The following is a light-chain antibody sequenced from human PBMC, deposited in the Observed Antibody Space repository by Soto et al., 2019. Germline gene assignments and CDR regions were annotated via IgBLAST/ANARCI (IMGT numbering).Light chain of an antibody. CDR2: GAS. Sequence: EIVLTQSPGTLSLSPGERATLSCRASQSVSSSYLAWYQQKPGQAPRLLIYGASSRATGIPDRFSGSGSGTDFTLTISRLEPQDVSVYYCQQYGSSPILTFGGGTKVDIK. V-gene: IGKV3-20*01. J-gene: IGKJ4*01. CDR1: QSVSSSY. CDR3: QQYGSSPILT.